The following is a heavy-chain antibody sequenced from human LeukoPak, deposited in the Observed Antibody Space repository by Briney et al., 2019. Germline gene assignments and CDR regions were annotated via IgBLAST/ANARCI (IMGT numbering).Heavy chain of an antibody. D-gene: IGHD1-26*01. CDR3: VRDLSGSYTFDY. CDR1: GFTVSNYA. Sequence: PGGSLRLSCSASGFTVSNYAMHWVRQAPGKGLEYVSGINDNGGTTHYADSVKGRFTISRDDSKNTLYLQMSGLRTDDTAMYHCVRDLSGSYTFDYWGQGTLVTVSS. J-gene: IGHJ4*02. V-gene: IGHV3-64D*09. CDR2: INDNGGTT.